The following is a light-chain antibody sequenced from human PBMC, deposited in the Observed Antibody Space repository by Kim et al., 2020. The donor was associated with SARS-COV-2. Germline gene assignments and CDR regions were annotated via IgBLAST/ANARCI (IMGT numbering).Light chain of an antibody. CDR3: AAWDGSLSGPV. CDR2: SNN. V-gene: IGLV1-47*01. J-gene: IGLJ3*02. CDR1: SSNIGSNY. Sequence: SELTQPPSTSGTPGQTVTISCSGSSSNIGSNYVSWYQHLPGTAPKLLIYSNNQRPSGVPDRFSGSKSGTSASLAISGLRSEDEADYYCAAWDGSLSGPVFGGGTQLTVL.